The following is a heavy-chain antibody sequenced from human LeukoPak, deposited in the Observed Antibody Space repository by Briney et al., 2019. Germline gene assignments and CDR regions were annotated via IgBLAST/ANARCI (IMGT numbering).Heavy chain of an antibody. CDR2: VISHSGGT. Sequence: ASVTVSCKASGYTFSGYNMHWVRQAPGQGLEWMGRVISHSGGTNYAPRFQGRVTMTRDTSTSTAYMELSRLKSDDTAVYYCARGYNYGHDYWGQGTLVTVSS. D-gene: IGHD5-18*01. CDR3: ARGYNYGHDY. J-gene: IGHJ4*02. V-gene: IGHV1-2*06. CDR1: GYTFSGYN.